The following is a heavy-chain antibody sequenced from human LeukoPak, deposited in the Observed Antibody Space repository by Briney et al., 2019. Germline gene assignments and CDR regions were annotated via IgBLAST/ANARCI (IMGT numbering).Heavy chain of an antibody. J-gene: IGHJ4*02. CDR3: AKSSDRYGDYGFDY. CDR1: GFTFSGYW. CDR2: IKQDGTEK. Sequence: GGSLRLSCAASGFTFSGYWMTWVRQAPGKGLEWVGNIKQDGTEKYYVDSVKGRFTISRDNSKNTLYLQMNSLRAEDTAVYYCAKSSDRYGDYGFDYWGQGTLVTVSS. D-gene: IGHD4-17*01. V-gene: IGHV3-7*03.